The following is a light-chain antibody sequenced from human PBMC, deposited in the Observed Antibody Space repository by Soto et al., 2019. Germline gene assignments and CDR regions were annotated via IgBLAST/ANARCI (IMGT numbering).Light chain of an antibody. J-gene: IGKJ1*01. V-gene: IGKV1-5*01. CDR3: QQYHTDWT. Sequence: DIQMTQSPSTLSASVGDRVTITCRASQSISSWLAWYQQKPGKAPNLLIYAASSLQTGVPSRFRGSGSGTDFTLTISSLQADDFATYYCQQYHTDWTFGQGTKVDIK. CDR2: AAS. CDR1: QSISSW.